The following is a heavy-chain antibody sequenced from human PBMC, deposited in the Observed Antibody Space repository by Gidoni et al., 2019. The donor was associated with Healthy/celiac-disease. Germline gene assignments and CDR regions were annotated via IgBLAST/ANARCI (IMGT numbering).Heavy chain of an antibody. D-gene: IGHD2-2*01. J-gene: IGHJ4*02. CDR3: AREAIVVVPADHQYFDY. V-gene: IGHV1-69*01. CDR2: IIPIFGTA. CDR1: GGTFRSYA. Sequence: QVQLVQSGAEVMKPGSSVKVSCKASGGTFRSYAISWVRQAPGQGLEWMGGIIPIFGTANYAQKFQGRVTITADESTSTAYMELSSLRSEDTAVYYCAREAIVVVPADHQYFDYWGQGTLVTVSS.